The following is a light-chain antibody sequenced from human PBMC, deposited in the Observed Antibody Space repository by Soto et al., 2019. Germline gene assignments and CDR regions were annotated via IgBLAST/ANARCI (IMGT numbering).Light chain of an antibody. V-gene: IGKV3-20*01. J-gene: IGKJ5*01. CDR1: QSVGSIF. Sequence: GCTQYPGTLSLSPGERATLSCRASQSVGSIFLAWYQHKVGQAPKLLIYGASNRATGIPDRFSGSGSGTDFTLTISRLEPEDFAVYYCQQYGISLITFGQGTRLEI. CDR2: GAS. CDR3: QQYGISLIT.